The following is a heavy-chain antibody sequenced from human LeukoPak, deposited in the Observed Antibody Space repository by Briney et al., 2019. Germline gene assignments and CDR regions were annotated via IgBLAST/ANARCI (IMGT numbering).Heavy chain of an antibody. V-gene: IGHV1-2*02. CDR3: ARANVRLWFGEFGY. D-gene: IGHD3-10*01. J-gene: IGHJ4*02. CDR2: INPNSGGT. Sequence: ASVKVSCKASGYTFTGYYMHWVRQAPGQGLEWMGWINPNSGGTNYAQKFQGRVTMTRDTSISTAYMELSRLRSDDTAAYYCARANVRLWFGEFGYWGQGTLVTVSS. CDR1: GYTFTGYY.